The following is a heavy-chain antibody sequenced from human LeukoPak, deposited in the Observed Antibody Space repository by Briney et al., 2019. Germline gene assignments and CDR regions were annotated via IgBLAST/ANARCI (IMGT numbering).Heavy chain of an antibody. D-gene: IGHD4-11*01. J-gene: IGHJ5*02. Sequence: SVKVSCKASGGTFSSYAISWVRQAPGQGLEWMGGIIPIFGTANYAQKFQGRVTITTDESTSTAYMELSSLRSEDTAVYYCAREKRPRGVYSNNWFDPWGQGTLVTVSS. CDR3: AREKRPRGVYSNNWFDP. CDR1: GGTFSSYA. CDR2: IIPIFGTA. V-gene: IGHV1-69*05.